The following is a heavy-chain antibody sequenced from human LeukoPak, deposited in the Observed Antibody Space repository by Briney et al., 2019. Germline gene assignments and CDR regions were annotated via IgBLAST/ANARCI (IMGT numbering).Heavy chain of an antibody. J-gene: IGHJ4*02. CDR1: GFTFSSYA. D-gene: IGHD3-16*01. CDR3: AKARRSGGVSQFDS. Sequence: GGSLRLSCAASGFTFSSYAMSWVRQAPGKGLEWVSGISGSGGGTYYGDSVKGRFTISRDNSQSTLYLQMNSLRAEDTAVYYCAKARRSGGVSQFDSWGQGTLVTVSS. V-gene: IGHV3-23*01. CDR2: ISGSGGGT.